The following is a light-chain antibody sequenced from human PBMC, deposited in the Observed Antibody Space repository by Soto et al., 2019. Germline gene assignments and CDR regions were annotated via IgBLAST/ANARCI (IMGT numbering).Light chain of an antibody. CDR3: MQALQTSFT. J-gene: IGKJ3*01. V-gene: IGKV2-28*01. Sequence: DIVMTQSPLSLPVTPGEPASISCRSSQSLLHSDGYNYVHWYLQKPGQSPQLLIYLGSNRASGVPDRSSGSGSGTDFTLKISRVEAEDVGVYYCMQALQTSFTFGPGTKVDI. CDR2: LGS. CDR1: QSLLHSDGYNY.